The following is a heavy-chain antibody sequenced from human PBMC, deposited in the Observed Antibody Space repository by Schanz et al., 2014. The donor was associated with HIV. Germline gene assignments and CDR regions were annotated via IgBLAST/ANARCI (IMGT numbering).Heavy chain of an antibody. CDR3: AKIISGSPYYYYGLDV. J-gene: IGHJ6*02. CDR1: GFIFRNFW. D-gene: IGHD1-26*01. V-gene: IGHV3-7*01. CDR2: ITPDGSV. Sequence: VQLVESGGGLVQPGGSLRLSCAASGFIFRNFWMTWVRQVPGKGLEWVSYITPDGSVTYADSVKGRFTISRDNSNNTLYLQMNSLRAEDTAVYYCAKIISGSPYYYYGLDVWGLGTTVTVSS.